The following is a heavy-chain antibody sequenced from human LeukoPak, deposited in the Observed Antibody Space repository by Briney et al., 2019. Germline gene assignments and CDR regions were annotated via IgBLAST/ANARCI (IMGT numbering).Heavy chain of an antibody. CDR3: ARDTWTLRGRFDP. Sequence: ASVKVSCKASGYTFTSYYMHWVRQPPGQGLEWMGIINPSGGSTSYAQKFQGRVTMTRDMSTSTVYMELSSLRSEDTAVYYCARDTWTLRGRFDPWGQGTLVTVSS. CDR1: GYTFTSYY. V-gene: IGHV1-46*01. CDR2: INPSGGST. J-gene: IGHJ5*02. D-gene: IGHD1-1*01.